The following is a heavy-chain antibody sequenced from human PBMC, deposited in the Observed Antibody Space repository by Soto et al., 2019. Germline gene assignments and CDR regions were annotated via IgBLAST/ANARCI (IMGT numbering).Heavy chain of an antibody. CDR3: ASDLDYYGSGRMGTFDY. CDR2: AYYSGST. CDR1: GGSISTHY. D-gene: IGHD3-10*01. J-gene: IGHJ4*02. V-gene: IGHV4-59*11. Sequence: QVHLQESGPGLVKPSETLSLTCTVSGGSISTHYWSWIRLPPTKGLEWIGHAYYSGSTNYNPSLAVRVTISVAAANYQFSLKLSSVTVADTAVYSCASDLDYYGSGRMGTFDYWGQGTLVTVSS.